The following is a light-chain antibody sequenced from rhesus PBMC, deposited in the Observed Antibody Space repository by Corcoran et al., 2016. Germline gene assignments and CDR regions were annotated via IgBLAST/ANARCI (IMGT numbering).Light chain of an antibody. J-gene: IGKJ4*01. CDR2: GAS. CDR3: LQHSNWPLT. V-gene: IGKV3-24*01. CDR1: QSVSSS. Sequence: EIVMTQSPATLSLSPGERATLSCRARQSVSSSLAWYQQKHGKAPRILIFGASSRATGIPDRFSGSGSGTDFTLTISGLEPEDVAVYYCLQHSNWPLTFGGGTKVELK.